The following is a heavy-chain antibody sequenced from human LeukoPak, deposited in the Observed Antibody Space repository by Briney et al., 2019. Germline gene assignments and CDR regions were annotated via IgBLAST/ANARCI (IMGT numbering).Heavy chain of an antibody. D-gene: IGHD2-2*02. V-gene: IGHV1-69*05. CDR1: GGTFSSYA. J-gene: IGHJ4*03. CDR3: AISRYCSSTSCYTSDFDY. Sequence: GSSVKVSCKASGGTFSSYAISWVRQAPGQGLEWMGGIIPIFGTANYAQKFQGRVTITTDESTSTAYMELSSLRSEDTAVYYCAISRYCSSTSCYTSDFDYWGQGTMVTVSS. CDR2: IIPIFGTA.